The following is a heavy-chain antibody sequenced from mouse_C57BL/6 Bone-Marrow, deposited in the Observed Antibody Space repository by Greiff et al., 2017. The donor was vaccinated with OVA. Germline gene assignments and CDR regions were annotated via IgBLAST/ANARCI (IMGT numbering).Heavy chain of an antibody. CDR3: ARPHGSSYWYFDV. Sequence: EVQLVESGGGLVQPGGSLKLSCAASGFTFSDYYMYWVRQTPEKRLEWVAYISNGGGSTYYPDTVKGRFTISRDNAKNTLYLQMSRLKSEDTAMYYCARPHGSSYWYFDVWGTGTTVTVSS. CDR1: GFTFSDYY. CDR2: ISNGGGST. J-gene: IGHJ1*03. V-gene: IGHV5-12*01. D-gene: IGHD1-1*01.